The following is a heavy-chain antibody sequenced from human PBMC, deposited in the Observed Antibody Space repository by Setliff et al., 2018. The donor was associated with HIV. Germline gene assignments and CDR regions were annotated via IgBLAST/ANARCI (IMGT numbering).Heavy chain of an antibody. CDR1: EYSFVSHG. V-gene: IGHV1-18*01. D-gene: IGHD3-3*01. CDR3: VREGGAIFGVVIEGPAFDI. Sequence: GASVKVSCKTSEYSFVSHGMSWVRQAPGQGLEWMGWINGYNSKTHYSPRLQGRLTLTTDTSTSTAYMDLRSLRSDDTAVYFCVREGGAIFGVVIEGPAFDIWGQGTMVTVSS. J-gene: IGHJ3*02. CDR2: INGYNSKT.